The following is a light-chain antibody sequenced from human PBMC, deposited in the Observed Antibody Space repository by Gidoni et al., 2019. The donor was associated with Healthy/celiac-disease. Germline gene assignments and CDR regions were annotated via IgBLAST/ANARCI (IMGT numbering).Light chain of an antibody. Sequence: DIQMTQSPSSLSASVGDRVTITCRASQSISSYLHWYQQKPGKAPKLLIYAASRLQSGVPSRFRGSGSGTDFTLTIRSLQPEDFATYYCQQSYSTPRTFGQGTKVEIK. CDR3: QQSYSTPRT. CDR1: QSISSY. V-gene: IGKV1-39*01. CDR2: AAS. J-gene: IGKJ1*01.